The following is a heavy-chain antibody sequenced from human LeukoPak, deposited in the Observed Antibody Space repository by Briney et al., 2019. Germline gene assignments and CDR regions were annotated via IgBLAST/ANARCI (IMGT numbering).Heavy chain of an antibody. V-gene: IGHV3-53*01. CDR3: ARLYYYDSSGLDY. D-gene: IGHD3-22*01. J-gene: IGHJ4*02. CDR1: GFTVSSNY. CDR2: IYSGGST. Sequence: GGSLRLSCAASGFTVSSNYMSWVRQAPGKGLEWVSVIYSGGSTYYADSVKGRFTISRDNSKNTLYLQMNSLRAEDTAVYYCARLYYYDSSGLDYWGQGTLVTVSS.